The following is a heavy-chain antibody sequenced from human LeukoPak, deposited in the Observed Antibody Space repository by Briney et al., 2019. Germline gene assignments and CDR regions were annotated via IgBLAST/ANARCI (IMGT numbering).Heavy chain of an antibody. Sequence: GGSLRLSCAASGFTFSSYGMHWVRQAPGKGLEWVAVISYDGSNKYYADSVKGRFTISRDNSKNTLYLQMNSLRAEDTAVYYCAKAEPEYDYDSAVDYWGQGTLVTVSS. CDR2: ISYDGSNK. D-gene: IGHD3-22*01. V-gene: IGHV3-30*18. CDR3: AKAEPEYDYDSAVDY. J-gene: IGHJ4*02. CDR1: GFTFSSYG.